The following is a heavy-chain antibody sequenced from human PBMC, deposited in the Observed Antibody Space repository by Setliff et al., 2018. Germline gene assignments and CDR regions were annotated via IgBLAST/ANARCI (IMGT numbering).Heavy chain of an antibody. Sequence: GGSLRLSCATSGFTFSSYAMSWVRQAPGKGLEWVSAMSASGHNTYYADSVKGRFTISRDNSKNTLYLQMNSLRAEDAAVYYCARGAPYNTGWYGFDPWGQGTLVTVSS. D-gene: IGHD6-19*01. CDR1: GFTFSSYA. CDR3: ARGAPYNTGWYGFDP. CDR2: MSASGHNT. J-gene: IGHJ5*02. V-gene: IGHV3-23*01.